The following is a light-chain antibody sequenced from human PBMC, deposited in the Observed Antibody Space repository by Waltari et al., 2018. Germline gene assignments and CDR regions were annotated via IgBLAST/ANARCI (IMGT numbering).Light chain of an antibody. CDR3: QQYYRSPLT. V-gene: IGKV4-1*01. CDR2: WAA. CDR1: QSVLYSSNNKNF. Sequence: DIVMTQSPDSLAVSLGERATINCKSSQSVLYSSNNKNFLAWYQQKPRQPPKLLIYWAATREAGVPDRFSGSGSGTDFTLTISNLQAEDVAVYYCQQYYRSPLTFGGGTKVEIK. J-gene: IGKJ4*01.